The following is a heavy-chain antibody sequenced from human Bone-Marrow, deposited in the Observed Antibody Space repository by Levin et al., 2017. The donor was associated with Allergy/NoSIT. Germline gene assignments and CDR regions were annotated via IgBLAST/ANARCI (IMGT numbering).Heavy chain of an antibody. J-gene: IGHJ6*03. CDR3: ARVYYDFWSGYYRSLGYDYYYMDV. D-gene: IGHD3-3*01. Sequence: SETLSLTCTVSGGSISSYYWSWIRQPPGKGLEWIGYIYYSGSTNYNPSLKSRVTISVDTSKNQFSLKLSSVTAADTAVYYCARVYYDFWSGYYRSLGYDYYYMDVWGKGTTVTVSS. CDR2: IYYSGST. CDR1: GGSISSYY. V-gene: IGHV4-59*01.